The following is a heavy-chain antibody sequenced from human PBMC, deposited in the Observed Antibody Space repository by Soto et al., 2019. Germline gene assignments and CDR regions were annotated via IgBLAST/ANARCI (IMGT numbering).Heavy chain of an antibody. V-gene: IGHV1-69*01. J-gene: IGHJ6*02. D-gene: IGHD3-10*01. CDR1: GGPFSSYA. Sequence: QVQLVQSGAEVKKPGSSVKVSCKASGGPFSSYAIRWVRQAPGQGREWMGGSIPIFGTANYAQKFQGRVTMTADESTSTAEMELSSLRSEDTDVYYCARDRRGSGTPLRLPFIYSYGMDVWGQGTTVTVS. CDR2: SIPIFGTA. CDR3: ARDRRGSGTPLRLPFIYSYGMDV.